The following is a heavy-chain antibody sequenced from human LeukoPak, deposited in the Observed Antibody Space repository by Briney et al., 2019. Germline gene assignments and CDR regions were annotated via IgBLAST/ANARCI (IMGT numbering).Heavy chain of an antibody. CDR1: GGSISSYY. J-gene: IGHJ6*03. Sequence: PSETPSLTCTVSGGSISSYYWSWIRQPPGKGLEWIGYIYYSGSTNYNPSLKSRVTISVDTSKNQFSLKLSSVTAADTAVYYCARKRHYYYYMDVWGKGTTVTISS. D-gene: IGHD5-24*01. CDR3: ARKRHYYYYMDV. CDR2: IYYSGST. V-gene: IGHV4-59*01.